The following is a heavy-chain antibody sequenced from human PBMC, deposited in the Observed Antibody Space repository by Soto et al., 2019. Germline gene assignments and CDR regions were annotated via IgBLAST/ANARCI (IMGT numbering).Heavy chain of an antibody. CDR2: IYWNDDK. CDR3: ALSPYYYDSSGYYSNAFDI. J-gene: IGHJ3*02. CDR1: GFSLSTSGVG. Sequence: QITLKESGPTLVKPTQTLTLTCTFSGFSLSTSGVGVGWIRQPPGTALEWLALIYWNDDKRYSPSLKSRLTITTDTSKNQVFLTMTNRDPVDTATYYFALSPYYYDSSGYYSNAFDIWGQGTMVTVSS. V-gene: IGHV2-5*01. D-gene: IGHD3-22*01.